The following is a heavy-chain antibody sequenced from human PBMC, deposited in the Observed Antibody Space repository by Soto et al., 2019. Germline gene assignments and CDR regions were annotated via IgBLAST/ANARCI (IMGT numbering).Heavy chain of an antibody. CDR2: ISSSSSTI. J-gene: IGHJ6*02. D-gene: IGHD3-22*01. CDR3: ARADSSGYYYVSNYYGMDV. CDR1: GFTFSSYS. V-gene: IGHV3-48*04. Sequence: PGGSLRLSCAASGFTFSSYSMNWVRQAPGKGLEWVSYISSSSSTIYYADSVKGRFTISRDNAKNSLYLQMNSLRAEDTAVYYCARADSSGYYYVSNYYGMDVWGQGTTVTVSS.